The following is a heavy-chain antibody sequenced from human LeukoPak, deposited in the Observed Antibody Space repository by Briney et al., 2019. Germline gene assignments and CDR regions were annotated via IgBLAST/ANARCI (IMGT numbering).Heavy chain of an antibody. J-gene: IGHJ5*02. V-gene: IGHV3-21*01. CDR2: ISSGSSYI. CDR1: GFTFSSYS. D-gene: IGHD4-17*01. CDR3: ARGEGYTVTTRYNWFDP. Sequence: GGSLRLSCAASGFTFSSYSMNWVRQAPGKGLEWVSSISSGSSYIYYADSVKGRFTISRDNAKNSLYLQMNSLRAEDTAVYYCARGEGYTVTTRYNWFDPWGQGTLVTVSS.